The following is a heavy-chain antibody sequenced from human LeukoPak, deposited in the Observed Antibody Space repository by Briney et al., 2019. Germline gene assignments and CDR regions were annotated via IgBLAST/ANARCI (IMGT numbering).Heavy chain of an antibody. D-gene: IGHD6-6*01. CDR2: IHYSGST. J-gene: IGHJ4*02. V-gene: IGHV4-30-4*01. CDR3: ARPRIAARSPFDY. CDR1: GGSISSGDYY. Sequence: SETLSLTCTVSGGSISSGDYYWSWIRQPPGKGLEWIGYIHYSGSTYYNPSLKSRVTISVDTSKNQFSLKLSSVTAADTAVHYCARPRIAARSPFDYWGQGTLVTVSS.